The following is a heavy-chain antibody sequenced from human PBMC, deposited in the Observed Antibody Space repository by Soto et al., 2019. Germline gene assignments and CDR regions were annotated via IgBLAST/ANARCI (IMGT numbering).Heavy chain of an antibody. V-gene: IGHV1-24*01. CDR2: FDPEYGET. J-gene: IGHJ4*02. D-gene: IGHD1-26*01. Sequence: GASVKVSCKVSGYTLTELSMHWVRQAPGKGLEWMGGFDPEYGETIYAQKFQGRVTMTEDTSTDTAYMELSSLRSEDPAVYYCATFGGMGIVVANIRGPTFDYWFQGTLLTVSS. CDR1: GYTLTELS. CDR3: ATFGGMGIVVANIRGPTFDY.